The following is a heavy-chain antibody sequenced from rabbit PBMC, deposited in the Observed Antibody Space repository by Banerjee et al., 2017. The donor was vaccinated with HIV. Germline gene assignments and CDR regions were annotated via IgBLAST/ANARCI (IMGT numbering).Heavy chain of an antibody. Sequence: QEQLEESGGDLVKPEGSLTLTCTASGFSFSSGYYMSWVRQAPGKGLEWIGCIGTGSGSTVYATWAKGRFTISRTSSTTVALQMTSLTAADTATYFCLRRWHSTDLWGPGTLVTVS. D-gene: IGHD7-1*01. V-gene: IGHV1S45*01. CDR1: GFSFSSGYY. CDR3: LRRWHSTDL. CDR2: IGTGSGST. J-gene: IGHJ4*01.